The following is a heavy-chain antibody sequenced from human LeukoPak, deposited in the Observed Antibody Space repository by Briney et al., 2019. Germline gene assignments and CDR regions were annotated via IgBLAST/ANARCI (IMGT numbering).Heavy chain of an antibody. Sequence: GGSLRLSCAASSITFTKAWMNWVRQAPGKGLEWVARIVSETVGGRTDYAASVKGRFTISRDDSKSTLFLQMSSLKIEDTAVYYCATSITTPGAFDIWGQGVLVTVSS. CDR2: IVSETVGGRT. CDR1: SITFTKAW. D-gene: IGHD1-1*01. V-gene: IGHV3-15*07. CDR3: ATSITTPGAFDI. J-gene: IGHJ4*02.